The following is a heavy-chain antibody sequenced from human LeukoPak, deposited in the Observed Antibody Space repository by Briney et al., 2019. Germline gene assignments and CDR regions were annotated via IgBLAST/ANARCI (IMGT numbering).Heavy chain of an antibody. J-gene: IGHJ4*02. V-gene: IGHV3-66*02. Sequence: GGSLRLSCAASGFTVSSNYMSWVRQAPGKGLEWVSVIYSGGSTYYADSVKGRFTISRDNTKNTLYLQMNSLRAEDTAVYYCARDYYDSSGAGSLWGQGTLVTVSS. CDR3: ARDYYDSSGAGSL. CDR2: IYSGGST. D-gene: IGHD3-22*01. CDR1: GFTVSSNY.